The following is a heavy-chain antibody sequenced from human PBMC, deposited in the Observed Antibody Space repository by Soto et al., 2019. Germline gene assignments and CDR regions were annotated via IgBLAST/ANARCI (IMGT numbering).Heavy chain of an antibody. J-gene: IGHJ4*02. Sequence: SGGGLVPPGGSLRLSCAASGFTFSDHYMDWVRQAPGKGLEWVGRSRNKAKSYSTEYAASVKGRFTISRDESKNSLYLQMNSLKTEDTAVYYCARFSGSYTRGLDYWGQGTLVTVSS. D-gene: IGHD1-26*01. CDR2: SRNKAKSYST. CDR3: ARFSGSYTRGLDY. CDR1: GFTFSDHY. V-gene: IGHV3-72*01.